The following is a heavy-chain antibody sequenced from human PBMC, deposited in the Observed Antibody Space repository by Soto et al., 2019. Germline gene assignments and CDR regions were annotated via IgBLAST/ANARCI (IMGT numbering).Heavy chain of an antibody. CDR3: ANGDTVTKIGFDY. CDR2: INQDGGQT. V-gene: IGHV3-7*03. Sequence: GGSLRLSCGASGFIFSRYWMNWVRQAPGKGLEWVANINQDGGQTYYVDSVKGRFTISRDNSKNTLYLQMNSLRAEDTAVYYCANGDTVTKIGFDYWGQGILVTVPS. D-gene: IGHD4-4*01. J-gene: IGHJ4*02. CDR1: GFIFSRYW.